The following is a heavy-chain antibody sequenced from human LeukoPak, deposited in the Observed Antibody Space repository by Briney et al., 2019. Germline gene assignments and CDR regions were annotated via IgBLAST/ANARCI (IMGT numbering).Heavy chain of an antibody. J-gene: IGHJ4*02. V-gene: IGHV4-39*01. Sequence: PSETLSLTCTVSGGSISIISSSTYYWGWICQAPGKGLEWIGSLHYGENSHYNPSLKSRATLSVDTSNNQFSLKLTSVTAADAAVYFCARQLPTAAADTRGYFDYWGQGTVVTVSS. D-gene: IGHD6-25*01. CDR2: LHYGENS. CDR1: GGSISIISSSTYY. CDR3: ARQLPTAAADTRGYFDY.